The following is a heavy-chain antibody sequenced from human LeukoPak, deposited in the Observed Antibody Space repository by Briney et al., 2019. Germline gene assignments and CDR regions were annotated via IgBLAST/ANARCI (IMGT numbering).Heavy chain of an antibody. CDR3: ARERTYYYGSGSQTVDAFDI. V-gene: IGHV4-39*07. CDR2: IYYSGST. CDR1: GGSISSYY. Sequence: SETLSLTCTVSGGSISSYYWGWIRQPPGKGLEWIGIIYYSGSTYSNPSLKSRVTISVDTSKNQFSLKLSSVTAADTAVYYCARERTYYYGSGSQTVDAFDIWGQGTMVTVSS. D-gene: IGHD3-10*01. J-gene: IGHJ3*02.